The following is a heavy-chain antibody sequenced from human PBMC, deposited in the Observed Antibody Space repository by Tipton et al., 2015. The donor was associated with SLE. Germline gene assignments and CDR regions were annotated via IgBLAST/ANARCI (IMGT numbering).Heavy chain of an antibody. CDR1: GFTFSSYA. CDR2: ISYDGSNK. D-gene: IGHD4-11*01. CDR3: ARVDYKVGMDV. V-gene: IGHV3-30*04. Sequence: QVQLVQSGGGVVQPGRSLRLSCAASGFTFSSYAMHWVRQAPGKGLEWVAVISYDGSNKYYADSVKGRFTISRDNSKNTLYLQMNSLRAEETAVYYCARVDYKVGMDVWGQGTTVTVSS. J-gene: IGHJ6*02.